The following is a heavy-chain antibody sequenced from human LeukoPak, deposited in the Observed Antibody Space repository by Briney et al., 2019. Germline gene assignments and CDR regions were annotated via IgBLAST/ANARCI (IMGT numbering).Heavy chain of an antibody. J-gene: IGHJ5*02. Sequence: SETLSLTCTVSGGSISSYYWSWTRQPPGKGLEWIGYIYYSGSTNYNPSLKSRVTISVDTSKNQFSLKLSSVTAADTAVYYCARHREILNWFDPWGQGTLVTVSS. D-gene: IGHD3-10*01. V-gene: IGHV4-59*08. CDR1: GGSISSYY. CDR2: IYYSGST. CDR3: ARHREILNWFDP.